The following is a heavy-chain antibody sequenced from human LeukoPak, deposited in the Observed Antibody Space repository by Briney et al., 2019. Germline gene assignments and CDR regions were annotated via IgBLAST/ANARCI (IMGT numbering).Heavy chain of an antibody. D-gene: IGHD3-3*01. Sequence: PSETLSLTCIVSGHSISSGYYWGWIRQPPGKGLEWIGSIYHSGSTYYNPSLKSRVTVSVDTSKNQFSLKLSSVTAADTAVYYCARGPYYDFWSGYYTYYFDYWGQGTLVTVSS. CDR2: IYHSGST. J-gene: IGHJ4*02. V-gene: IGHV4-38-2*02. CDR3: ARGPYYDFWSGYYTYYFDY. CDR1: GHSISSGYY.